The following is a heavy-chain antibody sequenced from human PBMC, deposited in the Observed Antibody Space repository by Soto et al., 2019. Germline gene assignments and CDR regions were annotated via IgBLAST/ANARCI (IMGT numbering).Heavy chain of an antibody. CDR1: NGSISSAIYY. CDR3: ARALGSGYYYYFDY. CDR2: IYYSGST. V-gene: IGHV4-61*01. D-gene: IGHD3-22*01. Sequence: PSETLSLTCTVSNGSISSAIYYWGWIRQPPGKGLEWIGSIYYSGSTNYNPSLKSRVTISVDTSKNQFSLKLSSVTAADTAVYYCARALGSGYYYYFDYWGQGTLVTVSS. J-gene: IGHJ4*02.